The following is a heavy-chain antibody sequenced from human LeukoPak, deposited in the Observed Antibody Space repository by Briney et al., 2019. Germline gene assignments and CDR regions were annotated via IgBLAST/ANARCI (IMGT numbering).Heavy chain of an antibody. D-gene: IGHD4-17*01. CDR1: GYTFTSYG. CDR2: ISAYNGNT. V-gene: IGHV1-18*01. J-gene: IGHJ6*02. Sequence: ASVKVSCKASGYTFTSYGISWVRQAPGQGLEWMGWISAYNGNTNYAQKLQGRVTMTTDTSTSTAYMELRSLRSDDTAVYYCARHGDGDYYYYYGMDVWGQGTTVTVSS. CDR3: ARHGDGDYYYYYGMDV.